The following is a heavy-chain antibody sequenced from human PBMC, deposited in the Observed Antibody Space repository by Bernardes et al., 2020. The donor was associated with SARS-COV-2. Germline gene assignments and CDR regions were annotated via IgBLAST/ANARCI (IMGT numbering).Heavy chain of an antibody. J-gene: IGHJ6*02. CDR1: GFSLFNARMG. CDR3: ARIHGSVGGGPWGHYYFYGMDV. Sequence: SGPTLVKLTETLTLTCTVSGFSLFNARMGVSWIRQAPGKALEWLAHIFSDDEESYSTSLKSRLTISKDTSKSQVVLTVTNMSPEDTATYYCARIHGSVGGGPWGHYYFYGMDVWGQGTTVTVSS. CDR2: IFSDDEE. V-gene: IGHV2-26*01. D-gene: IGHD3-16*01.